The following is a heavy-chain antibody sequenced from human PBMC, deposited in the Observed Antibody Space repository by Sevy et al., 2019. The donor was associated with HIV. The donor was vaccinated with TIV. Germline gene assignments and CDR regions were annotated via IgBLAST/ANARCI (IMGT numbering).Heavy chain of an antibody. D-gene: IGHD5-12*01. V-gene: IGHV4-59*01. CDR1: GGSISSYY. CDR2: IYYSGST. Sequence: SETLFLTCTVSGGSISSYYWSWIRQPPGKGLEWIGYIYYSGSTNYNPSLKSRVTISVDTSKNHFSLMLSSVTAADTAVYYCARYGRWLQGGPVAFDIWGQGTMVTVSS. J-gene: IGHJ3*02. CDR3: ARYGRWLQGGPVAFDI.